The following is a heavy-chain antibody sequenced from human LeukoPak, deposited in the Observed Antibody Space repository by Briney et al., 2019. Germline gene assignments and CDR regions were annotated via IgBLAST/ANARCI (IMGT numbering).Heavy chain of an antibody. CDR1: GGSFSGYY. J-gene: IGHJ4*02. D-gene: IGHD3-22*01. CDR3: ARGPTDSSGPSDY. Sequence: PSETLSLTCAVYGGSFSGYYWSWIRQPPGKGLEWIGEINHSGSTNYNPSLKSRVTISVDTSKNQFSLKLSSVTAADTAVYCCARGPTDSSGPSDYWGQGTLVTVSS. CDR2: INHSGST. V-gene: IGHV4-34*01.